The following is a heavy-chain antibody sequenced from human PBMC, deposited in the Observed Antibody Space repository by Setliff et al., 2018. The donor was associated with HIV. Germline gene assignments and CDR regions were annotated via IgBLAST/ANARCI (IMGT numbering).Heavy chain of an antibody. V-gene: IGHV4-38-2*01. Sequence: SETLSLTCAVSGYSISIGYYWGWIRQPPGKGLEWIGNIYHSGSTYYNPSLKSRVTISVDTSKNQFFLKLSSVTAADTAVYYCVRGYCSSTTCYDDYYYMDVWGKGSTVTVSS. CDR2: IYHSGST. CDR1: GYSISIGYY. D-gene: IGHD2-2*01. CDR3: VRGYCSSTTCYDDYYYMDV. J-gene: IGHJ6*03.